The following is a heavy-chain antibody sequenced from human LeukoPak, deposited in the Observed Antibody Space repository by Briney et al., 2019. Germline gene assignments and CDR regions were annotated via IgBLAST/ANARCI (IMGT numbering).Heavy chain of an antibody. Sequence: ASVKVSCKASGYTFTSYAMHWVRQAPGQRLEWMGWINAGNGNTKYSQKFQGRVTITRDTSASTAYMELSSLRSEDTAVYYCARGYDSSGFGPFDYWGQGTLVTVSS. V-gene: IGHV1-3*01. J-gene: IGHJ4*02. D-gene: IGHD3-22*01. CDR1: GYTFTSYA. CDR2: INAGNGNT. CDR3: ARGYDSSGFGPFDY.